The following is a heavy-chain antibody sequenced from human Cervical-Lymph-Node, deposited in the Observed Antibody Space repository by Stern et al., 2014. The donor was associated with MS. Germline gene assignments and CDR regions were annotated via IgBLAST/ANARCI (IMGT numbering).Heavy chain of an antibody. CDR3: ARDVRNFDY. V-gene: IGHV3-7*03. CDR1: GFTFSSYY. Sequence: EVQLEESGGGLVQPGGSLRLSCAASGFTFSSYYMSWVRHTPGKGLEWVGNIKQDGSEKNYVDSVKGRFTISRDNAENSLYLQMNSLRGEDTAVYYCARDVRNFDYWGQGTLVTVSS. CDR2: IKQDGSEK. D-gene: IGHD3-10*02. J-gene: IGHJ4*02.